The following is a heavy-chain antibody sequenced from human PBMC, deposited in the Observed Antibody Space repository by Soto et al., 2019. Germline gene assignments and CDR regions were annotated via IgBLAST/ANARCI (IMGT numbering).Heavy chain of an antibody. D-gene: IGHD3-10*01. CDR1: GDPITSYF. CDR2: VFPGGPT. CDR3: ARTLSGFTYGSRQFYFDY. V-gene: IGHV4-4*07. J-gene: IGHJ4*02. Sequence: QVQLQESGPGLVKPSETLSLICTVSGDPITSYFWTWLRQPAGKGLEWIGHVFPGGPTSHNSSLKRRVSMSIDTSKNQFSLTLTSVTAADTAVYYCARTLSGFTYGSRQFYFDYWGQGTLVTVSS.